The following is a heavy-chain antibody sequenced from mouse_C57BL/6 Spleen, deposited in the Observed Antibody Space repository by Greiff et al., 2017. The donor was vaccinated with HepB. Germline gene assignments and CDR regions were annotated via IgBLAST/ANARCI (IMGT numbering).Heavy chain of an antibody. D-gene: IGHD2-3*01. CDR1: GFTFTDYY. CDR3: ARYDDDGYADV. Sequence: EVKLQESGGGLVQPGGSLSLSCAASGFTFTDYYMSWVRQPPGKALEWLGFIRNKANGYTTEYSASVKGRFTISRDNSQSILYLQMNALRAEDSATYYCARYDDDGYADVWGTGTTVTVSS. CDR2: IRNKANGYTT. J-gene: IGHJ1*03. V-gene: IGHV7-3*01.